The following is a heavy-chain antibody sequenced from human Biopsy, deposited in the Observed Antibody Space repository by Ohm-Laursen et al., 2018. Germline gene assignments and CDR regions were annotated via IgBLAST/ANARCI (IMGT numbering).Heavy chain of an antibody. D-gene: IGHD1-26*01. CDR2: IYYTGST. CDR3: ARHAPSYSGSYWRYFDL. V-gene: IGHV4-59*08. Sequence: GTLSLTCTVSGCSISSYYWSWIRQPPGKGLEWIGYIYYTGSTNYNPSLKSRVTISVDTSMNPLSQRLTSMTAADTAVYYCARHAPSYSGSYWRYFDLWGRGTLVTVSS. CDR1: GCSISSYY. J-gene: IGHJ2*01.